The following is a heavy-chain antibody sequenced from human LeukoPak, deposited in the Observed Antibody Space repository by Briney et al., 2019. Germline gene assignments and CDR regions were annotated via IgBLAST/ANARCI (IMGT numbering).Heavy chain of an antibody. J-gene: IGHJ4*02. Sequence: GGSLRLSCAASGFTFSSCAMHWVRQAPGKGLEWVALIWYDGSNKYYADSVRGRFTISRDNSKNTLYLQMNSLRAEDTAVYYCARDVLSGYDYWGQGTLVTVSS. CDR2: IWYDGSNK. CDR1: GFTFSSCA. D-gene: IGHD3-10*01. CDR3: ARDVLSGYDY. V-gene: IGHV3-33*01.